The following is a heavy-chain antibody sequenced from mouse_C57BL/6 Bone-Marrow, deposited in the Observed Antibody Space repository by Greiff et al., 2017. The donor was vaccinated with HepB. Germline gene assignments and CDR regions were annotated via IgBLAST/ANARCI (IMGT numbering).Heavy chain of an antibody. J-gene: IGHJ3*01. D-gene: IGHD2-2*01. CDR2: IDPNSGGT. V-gene: IGHV1-72*01. Sequence: QVQLQQPGAELVKPGASVKLSCKASGYTFTSYWMHWVKQGPGRGLEWIGRIDPNSGGTKYNEKFKSKATLTVDKPSSTAYMQLSSLTSEDSAVYYCARRAGIYYGYDGDWFAYWGQGTLVTVSA. CDR3: ARRAGIYYGYDGDWFAY. CDR1: GYTFTSYW.